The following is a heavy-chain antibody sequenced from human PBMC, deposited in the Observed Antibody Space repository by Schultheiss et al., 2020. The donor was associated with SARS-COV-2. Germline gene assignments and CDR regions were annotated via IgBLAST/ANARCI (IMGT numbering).Heavy chain of an antibody. D-gene: IGHD6-6*01. J-gene: IGHJ3*02. V-gene: IGHV1-8*02. CDR2: IIPILGIA. CDR1: GYTFTSYG. CDR3: AIEYSSSSYAFDI. Sequence: ASVKVSCKASGYTFTSYGISWVRQAPGQGLEWMGRIIPILGIANYAQKFQGRVTMTRNTSISTAYMELSRLRSDDTAVYYCAIEYSSSSYAFDIWGQGTMVTVSS.